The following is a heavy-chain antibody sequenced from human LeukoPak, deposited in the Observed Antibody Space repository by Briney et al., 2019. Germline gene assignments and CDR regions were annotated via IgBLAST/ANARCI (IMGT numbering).Heavy chain of an antibody. CDR2: IYYSGST. V-gene: IGHV4-59*08. CDR3: ATWGIAVAGTFDY. J-gene: IGHJ4*02. CDR1: GGTISSSY. D-gene: IGHD6-19*01. Sequence: PSETLSLTCTVCGGTISSSYWSWIRQPPGKGLEWIGYIYYSGSTNYNPSFKSRVAISVDTSKNQFSLKLSSVTAADTAVYYCATWGIAVAGTFDYWGQGTLVTVST.